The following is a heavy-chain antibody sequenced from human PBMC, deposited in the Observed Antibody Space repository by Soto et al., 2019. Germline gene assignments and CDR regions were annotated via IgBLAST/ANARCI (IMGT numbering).Heavy chain of an antibody. Sequence: SETLSLTCAVYGGSFSGYYWSWIRQPPGKGLEWIGEINHSGSTNYNPSLKSRVTISVDTSKNQFSLKLSSVTAAETAVYYCARTKGIQLWFLDYWGQGTLVTVSS. J-gene: IGHJ4*02. V-gene: IGHV4-34*01. D-gene: IGHD5-18*01. CDR1: GGSFSGYY. CDR3: ARTKGIQLWFLDY. CDR2: INHSGST.